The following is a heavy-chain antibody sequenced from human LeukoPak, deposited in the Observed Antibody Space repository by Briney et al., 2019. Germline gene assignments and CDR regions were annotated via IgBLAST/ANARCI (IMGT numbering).Heavy chain of an antibody. CDR3: AIPPPSTVHYFDY. Sequence: ASVKVSCKVSGYTLTELSMHWVRQAPGKGLEWMGGFDPEDGETICAQKFQGRVTMTEDTSTDTAYMELSSLRSEDTAVYYCAIPPPSTVHYFDYWGQGTLVTVSS. CDR2: FDPEDGET. V-gene: IGHV1-24*01. CDR1: GYTLTELS. J-gene: IGHJ4*02. D-gene: IGHD4-11*01.